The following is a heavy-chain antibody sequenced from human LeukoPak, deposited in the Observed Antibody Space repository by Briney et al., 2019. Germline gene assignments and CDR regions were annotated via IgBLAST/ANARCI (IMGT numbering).Heavy chain of an antibody. CDR2: IYSYNGNT. V-gene: IGHV1-18*01. Sequence: GASVKVSCKSSGYTLTSYGIIWVRQAPGQGLEWMGWIYSYNGNTNYAQKFQGRVTMTTDTSTSTAYMELRSLRSDDTAVYYCARLKNYGDCGYWGQGTLVTVSS. CDR3: ARLKNYGDCGY. CDR1: GYTLTSYG. J-gene: IGHJ4*02. D-gene: IGHD4-17*01.